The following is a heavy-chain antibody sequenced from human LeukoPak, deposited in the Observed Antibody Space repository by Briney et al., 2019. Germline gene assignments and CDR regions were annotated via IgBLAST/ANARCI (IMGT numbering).Heavy chain of an antibody. CDR1: GNSISSGYF. D-gene: IGHD2-2*01. V-gene: IGHV4-38-2*02. Sequence: PSETLSLTCNVSGNSISSGYFWGWVRQAPGKGLERIGSIYQRATVHYNPSLKSRVTISLDTSKNHFSLNLRSMQASDTAVYYCARVARCTSCFDVDYWGQGTLVTVSS. J-gene: IGHJ4*02. CDR3: ARVARCTSCFDVDY. CDR2: IYQRATV.